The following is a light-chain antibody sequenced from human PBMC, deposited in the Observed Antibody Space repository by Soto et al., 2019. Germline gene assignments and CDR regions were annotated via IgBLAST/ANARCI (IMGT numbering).Light chain of an antibody. J-gene: IGKJ4*01. CDR1: QSVSSTY. CDR2: GAS. Sequence: EIVLTQSPGTLSLSPGERATLSCRASQSVSSTYLAWSQQKPGQAPRLLIYGASVRATGIPDRFSGSESGTDFNLSISRLQTEDLAVDQCQQYCSSPLTFGGGTKVEIK. CDR3: QQYCSSPLT. V-gene: IGKV3-20*01.